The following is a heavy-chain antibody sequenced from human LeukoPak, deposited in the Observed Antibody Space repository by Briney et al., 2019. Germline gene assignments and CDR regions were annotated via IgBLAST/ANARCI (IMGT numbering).Heavy chain of an antibody. J-gene: IGHJ4*02. V-gene: IGHV5-51*01. D-gene: IGHD3-10*01. Sequence: RGESLKISCKGSGYIFSNYWIGWVRQMPGEGLEWMGIIYSGDSDVRYSPSFQGQVTISVDRSINTAYLQWSSLKASDSAMYYCARGDCYDSCSSYNHFDYWGQGTLVTVSS. CDR2: IYSGDSDV. CDR1: GYIFSNYW. CDR3: ARGDCYDSCSSYNHFDY.